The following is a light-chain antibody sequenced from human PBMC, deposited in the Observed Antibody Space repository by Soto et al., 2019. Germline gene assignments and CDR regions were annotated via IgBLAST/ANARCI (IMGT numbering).Light chain of an antibody. V-gene: IGKV1-9*01. CDR2: AAS. CDR3: QQLFDSPIT. J-gene: IGKJ5*01. CDR1: QGISSY. Sequence: DIQMTQSPSFLSASVGDRVTITCRASQGISSYLAWYQQKPGKAPKLLIYAASTLQSGVPSRFSGGGSGTEFTLTISSLQPEDFATYYCQQLFDSPITFGQGTRLEIK.